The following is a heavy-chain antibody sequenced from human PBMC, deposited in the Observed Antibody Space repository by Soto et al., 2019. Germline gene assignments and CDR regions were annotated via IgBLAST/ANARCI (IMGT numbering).Heavy chain of an antibody. V-gene: IGHV4-30-4*01. CDR1: GGSINSGDYY. CDR2: IYYSGST. CDR3: ARSSSSWDRYYYYYGMDV. Sequence: SETLSLTCTVSGGSINSGDYYWSWIRQPPGKGLEWIGYIYYSGSTYYNPSLKSRVTISVDTSKNQFSLKLSSVTAADTAVYYCARSSSSWDRYYYYYGMDVWGQGTTVTVSS. D-gene: IGHD6-13*01. J-gene: IGHJ6*02.